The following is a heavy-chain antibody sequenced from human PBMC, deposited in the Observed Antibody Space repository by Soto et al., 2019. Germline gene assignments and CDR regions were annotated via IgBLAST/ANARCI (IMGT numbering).Heavy chain of an antibody. CDR1: GFIFGSYW. CDR3: VRDWGQFSGA. CDR2: IKQAGSET. V-gene: IGHV3-7*03. Sequence: EVQLVESGGGLVQPGGSLRLSCAASGFIFGSYWMSWARQAPGKGLEWVAVIKQAGSETYYVDSVKGRFTISRDNAKKSLYLQMNSLRGEDTAVYYCVRDWGQFSGALGQGILVTVSS. J-gene: IGHJ5*02. D-gene: IGHD3-16*01.